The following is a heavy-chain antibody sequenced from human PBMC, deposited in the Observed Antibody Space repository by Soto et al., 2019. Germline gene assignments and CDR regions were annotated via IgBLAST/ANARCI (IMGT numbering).Heavy chain of an antibody. CDR2: IYSGGST. CDR3: AGPGEQHRY. D-gene: IGHD3-16*01. V-gene: IGHV3-66*01. J-gene: IGHJ4*02. CDR1: GFTVSSNH. Sequence: EVQLVESGGGLVQPGGSLRLSCAASGFTVSSNHMSWVRQAPGKGLEWVSLIYSGGSTYYADSVKGRFTFSRDNSKNTLYLQMNSVTAEDTAVYYCAGPGEQHRYWGQGTLVTVSS.